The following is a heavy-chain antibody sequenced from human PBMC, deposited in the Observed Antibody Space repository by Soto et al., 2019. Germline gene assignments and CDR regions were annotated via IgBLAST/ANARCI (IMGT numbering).Heavy chain of an antibody. V-gene: IGHV6-1*01. CDR2: TYYRSKWYT. Sequence: SQTLSLTCAISGDSVSSNIAAWDWIRQSPSRGLEWLGRTYYRSKWYTDYAVSVRSRITINPDTSENQFTLQLISVTPEDTAVYYCARNLRGPRDSCGQGTLVTVS. J-gene: IGHJ4*02. CDR3: ARNLRGPRDS. D-gene: IGHD4-17*01. CDR1: GDSVSSNIAA.